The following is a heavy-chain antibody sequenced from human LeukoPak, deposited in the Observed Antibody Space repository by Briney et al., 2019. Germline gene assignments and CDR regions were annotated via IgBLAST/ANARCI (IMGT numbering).Heavy chain of an antibody. CDR1: GGSISSYY. V-gene: IGHV4-4*07. CDR3: ASKHSADYSMYFDY. Sequence: SETLSLTCTVSGGSISSYYWSWIRQPAGKGLGWIGRIYTSGSTNYNPSLKSRVTMSVDTSKNQFSLRLSSVTAADTAVYYCASKHSADYSMYFDYWGQGTLVTVSS. D-gene: IGHD1-26*01. CDR2: IYTSGST. J-gene: IGHJ4*02.